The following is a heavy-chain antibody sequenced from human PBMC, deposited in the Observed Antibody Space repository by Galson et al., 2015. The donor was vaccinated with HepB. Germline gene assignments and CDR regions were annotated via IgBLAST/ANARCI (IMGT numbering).Heavy chain of an antibody. CDR3: ARVGGYSYGPDFDF. CDR1: GFSFSTYG. Sequence: SLRLSCAASGFSFSTYGMSWVRQTPEKRLEWLSYISGSSNTIYYTDSVKGRFTISRDNAKNSLYLQMNSLTDEDTAVYYCARVGGYSYGPDFDFWGPGTLVTVSS. CDR2: ISGSSNTI. J-gene: IGHJ4*02. D-gene: IGHD5-18*01. V-gene: IGHV3-48*02.